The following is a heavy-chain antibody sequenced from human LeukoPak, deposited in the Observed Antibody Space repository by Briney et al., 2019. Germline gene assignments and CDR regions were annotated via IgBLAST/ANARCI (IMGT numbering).Heavy chain of an antibody. CDR1: GYTFTDYY. J-gene: IGHJ4*02. V-gene: IGHV1-69-2*01. D-gene: IGHD6-6*01. CDR2: VDPEDGET. Sequence: GASVKVSCKASGYTFTDYYMHWVQQAPGKGLEWMGRVDPEDGETIYAEKFQGRVTITADTSTDTAYMELSSLRSEDTAVYYCATASEASSSSDTSFDYWGQGTLVTVSS. CDR3: ATASEASSSSDTSFDY.